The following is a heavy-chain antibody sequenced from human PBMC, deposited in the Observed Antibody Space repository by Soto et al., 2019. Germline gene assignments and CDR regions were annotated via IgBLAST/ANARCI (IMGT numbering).Heavy chain of an antibody. CDR1: GGTFSSYA. CDR2: IIPIFGTA. J-gene: IGHJ4*02. Sequence: SVKVSCKASGGTFSSYAISWVRQAPGQGLEWMGGIIPIFGTANYAQKFQGRVTITADESTSTAYMELSSLRSEDTAVYYCARDGYYGSGSSNQYYFDFWGQGTLVTVSS. CDR3: ARDGYYGSGSSNQYYFDF. V-gene: IGHV1-69*13. D-gene: IGHD3-10*01.